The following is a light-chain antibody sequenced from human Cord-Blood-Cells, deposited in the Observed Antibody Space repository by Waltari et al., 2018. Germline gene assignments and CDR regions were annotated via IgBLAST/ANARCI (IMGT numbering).Light chain of an antibody. CDR2: WAS. Sequence: DIVMTQSPDSLAVSLGERATINCKSSQSVLYSSNNKNYLAWYQQKPGQPPKLLIYWASTRESGVTDRFSDSGSGTDFTLTISSLQAEDVAVYYCQQYYSTPPWTFGQGTKVEIK. CDR1: QSVLYSSNNKNY. J-gene: IGKJ1*01. V-gene: IGKV4-1*01. CDR3: QQYYSTPPWT.